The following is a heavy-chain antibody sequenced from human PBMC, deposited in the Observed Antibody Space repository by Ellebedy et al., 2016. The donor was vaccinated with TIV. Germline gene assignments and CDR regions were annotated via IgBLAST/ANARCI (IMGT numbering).Heavy chain of an antibody. CDR2: VYRTRST. V-gene: IGHV4-59*01. CDR1: GFSISDYY. Sequence: MPSETLSLTCSVSGFSISDYYWSWILQPPGQGLEWIGYVYRTRSTNYNPSLRSRVTLAVDTPKNEFSLKLSSVTTADTAIYYCARDGVEDYFDYWGQGLLVTVSS. J-gene: IGHJ4*02. CDR3: ARDGVEDYFDY. D-gene: IGHD3-10*01.